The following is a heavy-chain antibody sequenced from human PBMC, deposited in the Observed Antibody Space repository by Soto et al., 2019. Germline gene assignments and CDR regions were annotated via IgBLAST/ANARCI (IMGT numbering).Heavy chain of an antibody. Sequence: GGSLRLSCAASGFTFSIYSMNLVRQAPGKGLEWVGRIKSKTDGGTTDYAAPVKGRFTISRDDSKNTLFLQMNSLKTEDTAVYYCTTVRWDLLHTLFAFDIWGQGTMVTVSS. V-gene: IGHV3-15*07. CDR1: GFTFSIYS. D-gene: IGHD1-26*01. J-gene: IGHJ3*02. CDR2: IKSKTDGGTT. CDR3: TTVRWDLLHTLFAFDI.